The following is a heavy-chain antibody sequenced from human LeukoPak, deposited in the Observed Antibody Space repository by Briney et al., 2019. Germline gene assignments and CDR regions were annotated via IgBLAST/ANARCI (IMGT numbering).Heavy chain of an antibody. J-gene: IGHJ6*03. D-gene: IGHD2-2*01. Sequence: SVKVSCKASGGTFSSYTISWVRQAPGQGLEWMGRIIPIFGTANYAQKFQGRVTITTDESTSTAYMELSRLRSDDTAVYYCARTTGGVVVPAATGYYYYYMDVWGKGTTVTVSS. CDR3: ARTTGGVVVPAATGYYYYYMDV. V-gene: IGHV1-69*05. CDR1: GGTFSSYT. CDR2: IIPIFGTA.